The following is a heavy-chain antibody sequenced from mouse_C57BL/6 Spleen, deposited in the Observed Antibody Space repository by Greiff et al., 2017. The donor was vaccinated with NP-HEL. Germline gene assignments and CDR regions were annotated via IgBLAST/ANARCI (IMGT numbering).Heavy chain of an antibody. Sequence: EVQGVESGGDLVKPGGSLKLSCAASGFTFSSYGMSWVRQTPDKRLEWVATISSGGSYTYYPDSVKGRFTISRDNAKNTLYLQMSSLKSEDTAMYYCARQPFHYYGSSPFAYWGQGTLVTVSA. CDR1: GFTFSSYG. J-gene: IGHJ3*01. V-gene: IGHV5-6*01. CDR2: ISSGGSYT. CDR3: ARQPFHYYGSSPFAY. D-gene: IGHD1-1*01.